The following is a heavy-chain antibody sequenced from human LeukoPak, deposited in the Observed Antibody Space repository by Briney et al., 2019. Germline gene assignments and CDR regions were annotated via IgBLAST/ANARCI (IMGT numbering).Heavy chain of an antibody. V-gene: IGHV4-39*01. CDR2: IYYSGST. D-gene: IGHD7-27*01. Sequence: SETLSLTCTVSGGSISSSSDYWGWIREPPGKGLEWIGSIYYSGSTYYNPSLKSRVTISVDTSKNQFSLKLSSVTAADTAVYYCARRGTGALPFDYWGQGTLVTVSS. J-gene: IGHJ4*02. CDR1: GGSISSSSDY. CDR3: ARRGTGALPFDY.